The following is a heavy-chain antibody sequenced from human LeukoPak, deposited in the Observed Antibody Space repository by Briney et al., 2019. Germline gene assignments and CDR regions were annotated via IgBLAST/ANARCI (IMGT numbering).Heavy chain of an antibody. Sequence: SVKVSCKASGGTFSSYAISWVRQAPGQGLEWMRGIIPIFGTANYAQKFQGRVTITADESTSTAYMELSSLRSEDTAVYYCARVEWFGELPDLNWFDPWGQGTLVTVSS. J-gene: IGHJ5*02. D-gene: IGHD3-10*01. CDR2: IIPIFGTA. V-gene: IGHV1-69*13. CDR3: ARVEWFGELPDLNWFDP. CDR1: GGTFSSYA.